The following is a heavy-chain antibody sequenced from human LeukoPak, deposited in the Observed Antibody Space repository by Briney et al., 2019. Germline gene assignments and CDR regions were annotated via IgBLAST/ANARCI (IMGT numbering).Heavy chain of an antibody. D-gene: IGHD6-13*01. CDR1: GGSISSGSYY. CDR2: IHTSGST. J-gene: IGHJ4*02. CDR3: ARGRLEVAAGTLFDY. Sequence: SQTLSLTCTVSGGSISSGSYYWSWIRQPAGKGLEWIGRIHTSGSTNYNPSLKSRVTISVDTSKNQLSLKLSSVTAADTAVYYCARGRLEVAAGTLFDYWGQGTLVTVSS. V-gene: IGHV4-61*02.